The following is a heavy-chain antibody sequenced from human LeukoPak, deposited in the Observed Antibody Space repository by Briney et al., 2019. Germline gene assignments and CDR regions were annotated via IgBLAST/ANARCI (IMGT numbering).Heavy chain of an antibody. D-gene: IGHD3-10*01. CDR2: IYYSGST. J-gene: IGHJ4*02. V-gene: IGHV4-59*01. CDR1: GVSISSYY. CDR3: ARSTELWFGELLWGYFDY. Sequence: SETLSLTCTVSGVSISSYYWSWIRQPPGKGLEWLGYIYYSGSTNYNPSLKSRVTISVDTSKNQFSLKLSSVTAADTAVYYCARSTELWFGELLWGYFDYWGQGTLVTVSS.